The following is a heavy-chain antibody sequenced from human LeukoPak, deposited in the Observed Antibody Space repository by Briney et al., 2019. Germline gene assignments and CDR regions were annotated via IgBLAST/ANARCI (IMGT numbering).Heavy chain of an antibody. CDR1: GFTFSSYA. D-gene: IGHD3-10*01. CDR3: ARAFAGSGSSGGAYMDV. J-gene: IGHJ6*03. Sequence: GGSLRLSCAASGFTFSSYAMHWVRQAPGKGLEWVAVISYDGSNKYYADSVKGRFTISRDNSKNTLNLQMNSLRAEDTAVYYCARAFAGSGSSGGAYMDVWGKGTTVTVSS. V-gene: IGHV3-30-3*01. CDR2: ISYDGSNK.